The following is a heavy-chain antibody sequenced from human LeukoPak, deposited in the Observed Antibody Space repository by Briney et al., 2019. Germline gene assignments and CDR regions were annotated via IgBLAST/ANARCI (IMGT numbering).Heavy chain of an antibody. CDR1: GFTFSSYA. Sequence: GGSLRLSCAASGFTFSSYAMSWVRQAPGKGLEWVSAISGSGGSTYYADSVKGRFTISRDNSKNTLYLQMNSLRAEDTAVYYCAGKNQLLFSAPFDPWGQGTLVTVSS. CDR3: AGKNQLLFSAPFDP. V-gene: IGHV3-23*01. D-gene: IGHD2-2*01. CDR2: ISGSGGST. J-gene: IGHJ5*02.